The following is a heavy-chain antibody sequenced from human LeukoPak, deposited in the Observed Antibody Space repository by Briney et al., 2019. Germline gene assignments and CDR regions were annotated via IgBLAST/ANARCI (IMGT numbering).Heavy chain of an antibody. D-gene: IGHD6-19*01. Sequence: GGSLRLSCAASGFTFSSYAMSWVRQAPGKGLEWVSAISGSGGSTYYADSVKGRFTISRDNSKNTLYLQMNSLRAEDTAVYYCAIRPGERIAVAGPIDYWGQGTLVTVSS. V-gene: IGHV3-23*01. J-gene: IGHJ4*02. CDR3: AIRPGERIAVAGPIDY. CDR2: ISGSGGST. CDR1: GFTFSSYA.